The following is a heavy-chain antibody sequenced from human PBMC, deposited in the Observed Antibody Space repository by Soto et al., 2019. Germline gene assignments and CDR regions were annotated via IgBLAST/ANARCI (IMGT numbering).Heavy chain of an antibody. CDR3: ARQDDILTGYYMGNWFDP. V-gene: IGHV4-59*08. CDR2: IYYSGST. D-gene: IGHD3-9*01. Sequence: SETLSLTCTVSGGSISSYYWSWIRQPPGKGLEWIGYIYYSGSTNYNPSLKSRVTISVDTSKSQFSLKLSSVTAADTAVYYCARQDDILTGYYMGNWFDPWGQGTLVTVSS. J-gene: IGHJ5*02. CDR1: GGSISSYY.